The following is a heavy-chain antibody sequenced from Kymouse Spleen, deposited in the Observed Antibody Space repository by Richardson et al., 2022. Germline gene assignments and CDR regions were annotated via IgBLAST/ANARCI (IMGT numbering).Heavy chain of an antibody. Sequence: QVQLVQSGSELKKPGASVKVSCKASGYTFTSYAMNWVRQAPGQGLEWMGWINTNTGNPTYAQGFTGRFVFSLDTSVSTAYLQICSLKAEDTAVYYCARDWYYYGSGSPYYYYYGMDVWGQGTTVTVSS. V-gene: IGHV7-4-1*01. CDR1: GYTFTSYA. D-gene: IGHD3-10*01. J-gene: IGHJ6*02. CDR2: INTNTGNP. CDR3: ARDWYYYGSGSPYYYYYGMDV.